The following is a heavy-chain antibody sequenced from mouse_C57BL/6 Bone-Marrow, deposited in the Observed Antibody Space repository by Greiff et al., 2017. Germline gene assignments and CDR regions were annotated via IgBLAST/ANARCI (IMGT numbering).Heavy chain of an antibody. V-gene: IGHV1-26*01. CDR3: ARSDGSSPVDY. D-gene: IGHD1-1*01. J-gene: IGHJ4*01. CDR2: INPNNGGT. Sequence: EVQLQQSGPELVKPGASVKISCKASGYTFTDYYMNWVKQSHGKSLEWIGDINPNNGGTSYNQKFKGKATLTVDKSSSTAYMELRRLTSEDSAVYYCARSDGSSPVDYWGQGTSVTVSS. CDR1: GYTFTDYY.